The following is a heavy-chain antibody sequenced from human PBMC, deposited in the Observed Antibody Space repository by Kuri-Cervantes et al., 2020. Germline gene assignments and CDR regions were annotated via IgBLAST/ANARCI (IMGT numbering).Heavy chain of an antibody. Sequence: ETLSLTCAVFGGSISSNNWWTWVRQAPGKGLEWVANIKQDGSEKFYVDSVKGRFTISRDNPKSSLYLQMNSLRAEDTAVYYCATYRGGGIGYYRLDYWGQGTLVTVSS. J-gene: IGHJ4*02. CDR2: IKQDGSEK. D-gene: IGHD3-22*01. CDR1: GGSISSNNW. V-gene: IGHV3-7*01. CDR3: ATYRGGGIGYYRLDY.